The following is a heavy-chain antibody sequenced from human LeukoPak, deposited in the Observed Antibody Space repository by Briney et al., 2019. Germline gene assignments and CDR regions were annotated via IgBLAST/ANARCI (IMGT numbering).Heavy chain of an antibody. V-gene: IGHV4-59*08. CDR1: GGSISPYY. Sequence: PSETLSLTCTASGGSISPYYWSWIRQPPGKGLQWIGYIYDSGSTNYNPPLKRRVAISVDTSKNQFSLRLSSVTAADTAVYYCARHKPIVAATGAFDFWGQGTMVTVSS. D-gene: IGHD1-26*01. CDR3: ARHKPIVAATGAFDF. J-gene: IGHJ3*01. CDR2: IYDSGST.